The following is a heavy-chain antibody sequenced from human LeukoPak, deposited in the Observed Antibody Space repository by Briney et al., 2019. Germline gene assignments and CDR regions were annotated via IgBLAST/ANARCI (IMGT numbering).Heavy chain of an antibody. CDR2: TYYRSKWYN. J-gene: IGHJ5*02. D-gene: IGHD3-10*01. V-gene: IGHV6-1*01. CDR1: GDSVSSNSAA. Sequence: SPTLSLTCAISGDSVSSNSAAWNWIRQSPSRGLEWLGRTYYRSKWYNDYAVSVKSRITINPDTSKNQFSLQLNSVTPEDTAVYYCARDLSVPRPLRGVWWFDPWGQGTLVTVSS. CDR3: ARDLSVPRPLRGVWWFDP.